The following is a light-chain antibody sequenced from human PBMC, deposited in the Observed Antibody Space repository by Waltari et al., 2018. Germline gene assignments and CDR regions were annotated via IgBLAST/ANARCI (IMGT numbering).Light chain of an antibody. CDR1: RTDIGAYNY. CDR3: SSYTNTNTFVL. J-gene: IGLJ2*01. V-gene: IGLV2-14*03. CDR2: DVS. Sequence: LTQPASVSGSPGQSITISCIGTRTDIGAYNYVSWYQQYPVKAPKLMIFDVSKRPSGVSDRFSASKSANTASLTISGLQAEDEADYYCSSYTNTNTFVLFGGGTKVTVL.